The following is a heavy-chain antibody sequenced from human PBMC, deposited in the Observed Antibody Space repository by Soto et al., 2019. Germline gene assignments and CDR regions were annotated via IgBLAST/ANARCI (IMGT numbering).Heavy chain of an antibody. CDR2: SIPISGTA. Sequence: QVHLVQSGAEVKKPGSSVKVSCKASGGTFSSYAISWVRQAPGQGLEWMGGSIPISGTANYAQKFQGRVTFTADESTSTAYMELSSLRSEDTAVYYCARSQGSSTSLEIYYYYYYGMDVWGQGTTVTVSS. V-gene: IGHV1-69*01. D-gene: IGHD2-2*01. J-gene: IGHJ6*02. CDR1: GGTFSSYA. CDR3: ARSQGSSTSLEIYYYYYYGMDV.